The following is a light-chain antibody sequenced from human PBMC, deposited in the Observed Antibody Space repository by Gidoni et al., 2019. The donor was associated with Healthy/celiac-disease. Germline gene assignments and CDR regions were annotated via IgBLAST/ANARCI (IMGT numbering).Light chain of an antibody. V-gene: IGLV3-21*04. CDR1: NIGSKS. J-gene: IGLJ2*01. CDR2: YDS. Sequence: SYVLTQPPSVSVAPGKTARITWGGNNIGSKSVHWYQQKPGQAPVLVIYYDSDRPSGIPERFSGSNPGNTATLTISRVEAGDEADYYCQVWDSSSDHVVFGGGTKLTVL. CDR3: QVWDSSSDHVV.